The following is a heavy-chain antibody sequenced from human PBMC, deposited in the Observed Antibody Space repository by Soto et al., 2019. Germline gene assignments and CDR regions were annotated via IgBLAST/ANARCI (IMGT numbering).Heavy chain of an antibody. CDR3: AREYSRWFDP. J-gene: IGHJ5*02. V-gene: IGHV4-59*01. CDR1: GGSFSAYY. D-gene: IGHD2-15*01. CDR2: IYHSGTT. Sequence: SETLSLTCTVSGGSFSAYYWSWIRQPPGKGLEWIGYIYHSGTTTYNPSLKSRVTILVDTSKNQFSLKLSSVTAADTAVYYCAREYSRWFDPWGQGTLVTVSS.